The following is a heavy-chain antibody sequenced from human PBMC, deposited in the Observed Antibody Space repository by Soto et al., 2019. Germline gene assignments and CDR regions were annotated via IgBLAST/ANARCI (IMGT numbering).Heavy chain of an antibody. Sequence: GGSLRLSCAASGFTFSPYAMTWVRQAPGKGLEWVSSISGSGGNTNYADSVKGRFTVSRDNSKRTLSLQMNSLTEEDTAIYYCAKGLRRLVGTQYYYGLDVWGRGTTVTVSS. J-gene: IGHJ6*02. V-gene: IGHV3-23*01. CDR1: GFTFSPYA. D-gene: IGHD3-16*01. CDR2: ISGSGGNT. CDR3: AKGLRRLVGTQYYYGLDV.